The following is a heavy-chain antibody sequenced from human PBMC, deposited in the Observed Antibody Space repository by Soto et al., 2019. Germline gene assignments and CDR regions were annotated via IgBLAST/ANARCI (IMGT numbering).Heavy chain of an antibody. D-gene: IGHD2-21*02. J-gene: IGHJ2*01. CDR1: GFTFSSYA. V-gene: IGHV3-30-3*01. Sequence: QVQLVESGGGVVQPGRSLRLSCAASGFTFSSYAMHWVRQAPGKGLEWVAVISYDGSNKYYADSVKGRFTIYRDDSKNTLYLQMNSLRAEDTAVYFCARGGGHCGGDCPEDWYFDLWGRGTLVTVSS. CDR2: ISYDGSNK. CDR3: ARGGGHCGGDCPEDWYFDL.